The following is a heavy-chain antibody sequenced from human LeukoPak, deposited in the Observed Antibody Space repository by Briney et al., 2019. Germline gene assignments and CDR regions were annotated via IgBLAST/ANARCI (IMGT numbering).Heavy chain of an antibody. J-gene: IGHJ4*02. CDR1: GYIFTSYW. V-gene: IGHV5-51*01. D-gene: IGHD1-7*01. CDR3: ARHLGELPNDY. Sequence: GESLKISCKGSGYIFTSYWIGWVRQMPGKGLEWMGIIYPSDSDTRYSPSFQGQVTISVDKSISTAYLQWSSLKASDTAMYYCARHLGELPNDYWDQGTLVTVPS. CDR2: IYPSDSDT.